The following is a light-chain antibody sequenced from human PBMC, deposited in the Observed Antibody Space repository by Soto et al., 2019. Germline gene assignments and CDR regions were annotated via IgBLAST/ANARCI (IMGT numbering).Light chain of an antibody. J-gene: IGLJ2*01. CDR1: SSNIRSNT. V-gene: IGLV1-44*01. CDR3: AAWDDSLNGHVV. CDR2: SNN. Sequence: QSVLTQPPSASGTPGQRVTISCSGSSSNIRSNTVNWYQQLPGTAPKLLIYSNNQRPSGVPDRFSVSKSGTSASLAISGLQSEDEADYYCAAWDDSLNGHVVFGGGTKLTVL.